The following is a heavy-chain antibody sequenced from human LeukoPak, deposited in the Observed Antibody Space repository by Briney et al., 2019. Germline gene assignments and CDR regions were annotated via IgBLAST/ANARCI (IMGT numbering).Heavy chain of an antibody. CDR3: ASHLTGNYYYYGMDV. Sequence: SETLSLTCAVYGGSFSGYYWTWIRQPPGKGLEWIGEINHSGSTSYNPSLKSRVTISVDTSKNQFSLKLNSVTAADTAVYYCASHLTGNYYYYGMDVWGQGTTVTVSS. V-gene: IGHV4-34*01. CDR2: INHSGST. J-gene: IGHJ6*02. CDR1: GGSFSGYY. D-gene: IGHD7-27*01.